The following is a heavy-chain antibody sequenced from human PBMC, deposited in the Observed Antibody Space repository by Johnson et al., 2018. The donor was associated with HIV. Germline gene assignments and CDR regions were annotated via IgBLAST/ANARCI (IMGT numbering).Heavy chain of an antibody. V-gene: IGHV3-9*01. J-gene: IGHJ3*02. CDR2: ISWNSGRI. Sequence: VQLVESGGGVVQPGRSLRLSCAASRFTFDDYAMHWVRQAPGKGLEWVSGISWNSGRIAYADSVKGRFTISRDNAKNSLYLQMNSLRPEDTALYYCARATTVVTPRLGAFDIWGQGTMVTVSS. D-gene: IGHD4-23*01. CDR3: ARATTVVTPRLGAFDI. CDR1: RFTFDDYA.